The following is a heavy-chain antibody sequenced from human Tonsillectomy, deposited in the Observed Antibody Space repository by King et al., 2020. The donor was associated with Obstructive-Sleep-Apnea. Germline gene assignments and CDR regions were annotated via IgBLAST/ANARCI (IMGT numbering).Heavy chain of an antibody. CDR1: GFSFTNYA. Sequence: VQLVESGGGLVQPGGSLRLSCAASGFSFTNYAMSWVRQAPGKGLEWVSVISASGDDSYYPDSVKGRFAVSRDNSKNTLYLQMSSLRAEDTAIYYCAKDPAYHDSSGYYSGAYYFDSWGQGTLVTVSS. J-gene: IGHJ4*02. D-gene: IGHD3-22*01. CDR3: AKDPAYHDSSGYYSGAYYFDS. V-gene: IGHV3-23*04. CDR2: ISASGDDS.